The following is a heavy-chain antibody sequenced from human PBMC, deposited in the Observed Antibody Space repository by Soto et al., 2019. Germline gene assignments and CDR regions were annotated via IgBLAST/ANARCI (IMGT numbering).Heavy chain of an antibody. CDR2: IYYSGST. D-gene: IGHD1-1*01. CDR1: GGSISSGGYY. CDR3: ATPGVRTQDAFDI. V-gene: IGHV4-31*03. Sequence: QVQLQESGPGLGKPSQTLSLTCTVSGGSISSGGYYWSWIRQHPGKGLEWIGYIYYSGSTYYNPSLKSRVTISVDTSKNQFSLKLSSVTAADTAVYYCATPGVRTQDAFDIWGQGTMVTVSS. J-gene: IGHJ3*02.